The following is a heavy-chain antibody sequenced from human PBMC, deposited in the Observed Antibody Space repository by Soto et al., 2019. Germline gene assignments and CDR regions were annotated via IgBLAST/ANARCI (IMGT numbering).Heavy chain of an antibody. CDR3: ARGGGPKVLWFGELLENYYYYSGMDV. J-gene: IGHJ6*02. V-gene: IGHV4-61*01. D-gene: IGHD3-10*01. CDR1: GGSVSSGSYY. CDR2: IYYSGST. Sequence: SETLSLTCTVSGGSVSSGSYYWSWIRQPPGKGLEWIGYIYYSGSTNYNPSLKSRVTISVDTSKNQFSLKLSSVTAADTAVYYFARGGGPKVLWFGELLENYYYYSGMDVWGQGTTVTVSS.